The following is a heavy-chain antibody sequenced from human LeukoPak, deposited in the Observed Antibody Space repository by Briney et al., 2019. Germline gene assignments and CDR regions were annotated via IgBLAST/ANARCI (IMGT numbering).Heavy chain of an antibody. CDR2: INHSGYT. V-gene: IGHV4-34*01. Sequence: SETLSLTCAVSGVSFDDYYWSWVRQTPGKGLEWIGEINHSGYTNDNPSLKSRVTISVDTSKNQFSLKLSSVTAADTAVYYCARPSYYDFWSGHYYMDVWGKGTTVTVSS. CDR3: ARPSYYDFWSGHYYMDV. D-gene: IGHD3-3*01. J-gene: IGHJ6*03. CDR1: GVSFDDYY.